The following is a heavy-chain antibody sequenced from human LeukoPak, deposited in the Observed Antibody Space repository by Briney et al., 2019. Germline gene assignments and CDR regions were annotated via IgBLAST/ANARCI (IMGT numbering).Heavy chain of an antibody. Sequence: GGSLRLSCAASGFIFSSYDMHWVRQVTGKGLEWVSAIGTAVDTSYADSVKGRFTISRENAKNSLYLQMNSLRAGDTAVYYCAKARDHLLSGIDYWGQGTLVTVSS. CDR2: IGTAVDT. D-gene: IGHD2/OR15-2a*01. CDR3: AKARDHLLSGIDY. CDR1: GFIFSSYD. V-gene: IGHV3-13*01. J-gene: IGHJ4*02.